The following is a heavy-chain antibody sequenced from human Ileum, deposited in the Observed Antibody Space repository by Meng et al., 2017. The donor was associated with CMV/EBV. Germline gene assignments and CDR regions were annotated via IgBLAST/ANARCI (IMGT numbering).Heavy chain of an antibody. CDR3: TKKAQYGDYTQWFDP. D-gene: IGHD4-17*01. Sequence: SGFTFGGYAMTWVLWPPGKGLEWVATIRGSTDHTFYADSVKGRFTISKDNSKNILYLQMNSLRAEDTALYYCTKKAQYGDYTQWFDPWGQGTLVTVSS. CDR2: IRGSTDHT. CDR1: GFTFGGYA. J-gene: IGHJ5*02. V-gene: IGHV3-23*01.